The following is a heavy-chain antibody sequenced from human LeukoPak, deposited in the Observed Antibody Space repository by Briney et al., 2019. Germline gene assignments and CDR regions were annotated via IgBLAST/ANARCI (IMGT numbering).Heavy chain of an antibody. CDR3: ARDPRRGTLDY. J-gene: IGHJ4*02. CDR1: GFTFSSYG. V-gene: IGHV3-30*03. CDR2: ISYDGSNK. Sequence: GRSLRLSCAASGFTFSSYGMHWVRQAPGKGLEWVAVISYDGSNKYYADSVKGRFTISRDNSKNTLYLQMNSLRAEDTAVYYCARDPRRGTLDYWGQGALVTVSS. D-gene: IGHD1-1*01.